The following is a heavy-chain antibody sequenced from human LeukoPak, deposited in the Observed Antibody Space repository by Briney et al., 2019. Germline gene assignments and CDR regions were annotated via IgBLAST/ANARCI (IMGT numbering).Heavy chain of an antibody. CDR2: ISSSSSYI. D-gene: IGHD3-22*01. CDR1: GFTFSSYS. V-gene: IGHV3-21*01. Sequence: SGGSLRLSCAASGFTFSSYSMNWVRQAPGKGLEWVSSISSSSSYIYYADSVKGRFTISRDNAKNPLYLQMNSLRAEDTAVYYCARDRPPYYYDSSGYSIAHWGQGTLVTVSS. CDR3: ARDRPPYYYDSSGYSIAH. J-gene: IGHJ4*02.